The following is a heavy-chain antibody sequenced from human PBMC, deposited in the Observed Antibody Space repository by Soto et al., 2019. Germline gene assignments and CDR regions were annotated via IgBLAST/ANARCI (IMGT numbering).Heavy chain of an antibody. CDR2: IYYSGST. CDR3: ARQEQYYYYMAV. V-gene: IGHV4-39*01. CDR1: GGSISSSSYY. J-gene: IGHJ6*03. Sequence: PSETLSLTCTVSGGSISSSSYYWGWIRQPPGKGLEWIGSIYYSGSTYYNPSLKSRVTISVDTSKNQFSLKLSSVTAADTAVYYCARQEQYYYYMAVWGKGTTVTVSS.